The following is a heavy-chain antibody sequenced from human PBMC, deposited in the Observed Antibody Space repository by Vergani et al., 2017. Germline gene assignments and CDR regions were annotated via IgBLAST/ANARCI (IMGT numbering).Heavy chain of an antibody. V-gene: IGHV3-7*03. J-gene: IGHJ4*02. CDR1: GFTFSSYA. CDR3: ARAGNWGGDY. CDR2: INPDGSEK. Sequence: EVQLLESGGGLVQPGGSLRLSCAASGFTFSSYAMSWVRQAPGKGLEWVANINPDGSEKYYVDSVKGRFTISRDNAKNSLYLQKNTLRADDTAVYYCARAGNWGGDYWGQGTLVTVSS. D-gene: IGHD7-27*01.